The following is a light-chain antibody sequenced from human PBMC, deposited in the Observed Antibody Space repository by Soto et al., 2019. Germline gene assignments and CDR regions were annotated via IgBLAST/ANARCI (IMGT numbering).Light chain of an antibody. J-gene: IGKJ4*01. CDR2: GAS. CDR3: QQYGGSPAT. Sequence: DIVLTQSPCTLSVSPGERATLSCRASQSVSSNYLAWYQQKPGQAPRLLIYGASSRATGVPDRFSASGSGTDFTLTISRLEPEDFAVYYCQQYGGSPATFGGGTKVEI. V-gene: IGKV3-20*01. CDR1: QSVSSNY.